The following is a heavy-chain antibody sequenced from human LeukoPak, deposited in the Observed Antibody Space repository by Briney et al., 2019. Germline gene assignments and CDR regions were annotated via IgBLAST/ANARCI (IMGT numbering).Heavy chain of an antibody. D-gene: IGHD6-13*01. J-gene: IGHJ5*02. Sequence: SETLSLTCTVSGGSISSYYWSWIRQPAGKGLEWIGRIYTSGSTNYNPSLKSRVTISVDTSKNQFSLKLSSVTAADTAVYYCARGLRFRQQLQGRSFDPWGQGTLVTVSS. CDR2: IYTSGST. V-gene: IGHV4-4*07. CDR1: GGSISSYY. CDR3: ARGLRFRQQLQGRSFDP.